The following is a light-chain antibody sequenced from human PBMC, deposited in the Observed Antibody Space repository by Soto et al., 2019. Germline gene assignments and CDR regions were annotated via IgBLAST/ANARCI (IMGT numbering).Light chain of an antibody. V-gene: IGKV3-20*01. CDR2: GVS. Sequence: EIVLTQSPGTLSLSPGERATLSCRASQSVSNNYLAWYQQKPGQAPRLLIYGVSSRATGIPDRFSGSGSGTDFTLTISRLEPEDFAVYYCQHYSSSPITFGPGTTVDI. J-gene: IGKJ3*01. CDR3: QHYSSSPIT. CDR1: QSVSNNY.